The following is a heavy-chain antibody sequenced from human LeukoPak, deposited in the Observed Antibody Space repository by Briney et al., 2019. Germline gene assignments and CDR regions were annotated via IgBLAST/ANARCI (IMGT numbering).Heavy chain of an antibody. V-gene: IGHV4-4*07. CDR3: ARDLRHSGSYYFDY. D-gene: IGHD1-26*01. Sequence: SETLSLTCTVSGGSISSYHWSWIRQPAGKGLEWIGRIYTSGSTNYNPSLKSRVTMSVDTPKNQFSLKLSSVTAADTAVYYCARDLRHSGSYYFDYWGQGTLVTVSS. CDR2: IYTSGST. CDR1: GGSISSYH. J-gene: IGHJ4*02.